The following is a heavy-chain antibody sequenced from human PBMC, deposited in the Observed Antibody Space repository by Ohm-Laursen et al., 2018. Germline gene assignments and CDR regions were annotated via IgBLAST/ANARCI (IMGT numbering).Heavy chain of an antibody. D-gene: IGHD2-8*01. J-gene: IGHJ4*02. CDR1: GFTVSSNY. CDR2: ISDTSATI. Sequence: GSLRLSCAASGFTVSSNYMSWIRQASGKGLEWLSYISDTSATIYYADSVKGRFTVSRDNAKNSLYLQMNNLRADDTAVYYCVREGVTSDFWGQGTPVTVSS. V-gene: IGHV3-11*01. CDR3: VREGVTSDF.